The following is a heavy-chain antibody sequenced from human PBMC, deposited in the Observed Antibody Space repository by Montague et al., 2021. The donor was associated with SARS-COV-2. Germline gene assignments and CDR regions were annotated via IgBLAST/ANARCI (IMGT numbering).Heavy chain of an antibody. CDR1: GGSISSYY. Sequence: SETLSLTCSVSGGSISSYYWSWTRQPPGKGLEWIGYIFHSGITDYNPSXKSRVTTPVDMSKNQFSLQLNSVTAADSAVYYCARTEYNWNDWFDPWGQGTLVTVSS. V-gene: IGHV4-59*13. J-gene: IGHJ5*02. CDR3: ARTEYNWNDWFDP. CDR2: IFHSGIT. D-gene: IGHD1-20*01.